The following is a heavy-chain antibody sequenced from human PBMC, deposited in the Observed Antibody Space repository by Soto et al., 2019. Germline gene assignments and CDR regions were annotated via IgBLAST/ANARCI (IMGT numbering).Heavy chain of an antibody. CDR2: INSDGSST. CDR3: AKDQSSIFRSGSGMDV. D-gene: IGHD3-3*01. Sequence: GGSLRLSCAASGFTFSSYWMHWVRQAPGKGLVWVSRINSDGSSTSYADSVKGRFTISRDNSGNTLYLEMSSLRGEDTAVYYCAKDQSSIFRSGSGMDVWGQGTRVTVSS. J-gene: IGHJ6*02. CDR1: GFTFSSYW. V-gene: IGHV3-74*01.